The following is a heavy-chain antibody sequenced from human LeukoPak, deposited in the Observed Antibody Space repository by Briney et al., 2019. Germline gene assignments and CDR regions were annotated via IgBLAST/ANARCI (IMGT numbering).Heavy chain of an antibody. D-gene: IGHD3-9*01. CDR1: GGSVNSNDHY. J-gene: IGHJ3*02. V-gene: IGHV4-30-4*01. Sequence: SQTLSPTCSVSGGSVNSNDHYWSWIRQSPGRGLEWIGSIYYRGNTYYSPSLESRVSMSMDVPRNQFSLQMNSVTAADTAVYYCASKEPFYDVLTGYYGGTFDICGQGTMVTVSS. CDR3: ASKEPFYDVLTGYYGGTFDI. CDR2: IYYRGNT.